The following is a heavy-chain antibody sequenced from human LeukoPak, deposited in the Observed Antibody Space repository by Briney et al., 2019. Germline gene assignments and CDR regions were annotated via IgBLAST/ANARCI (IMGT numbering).Heavy chain of an antibody. CDR3: AKDRLGMYYFDY. J-gene: IGHJ4*02. Sequence: GGSLRLSCAASGFTFSSYGMHWVRQAPGKGLEWVAVISYDGSNKYYADSVKGRFTISRDNSKNTLYLQMNSLRAEDTAVYYCAKDRLGMYYFDYWGQGTLVTVSS. D-gene: IGHD7-27*01. CDR1: GFTFSSYG. V-gene: IGHV3-30*18. CDR2: ISYDGSNK.